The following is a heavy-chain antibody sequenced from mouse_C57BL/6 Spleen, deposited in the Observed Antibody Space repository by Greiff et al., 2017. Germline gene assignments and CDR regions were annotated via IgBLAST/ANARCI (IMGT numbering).Heavy chain of an antibody. V-gene: IGHV1-15*01. CDR3: TKDYGYLLAY. CDR2: IDPETGGT. J-gene: IGHJ3*01. Sequence: QVQLQQSGAELVRPGASVTLSCKASGYTFTDYEMHWVKQTPVHGLEWIGAIDPETGGTAYNQKFKGKAILTADKSSSTAYMELRSLTAEDSAVYYCTKDYGYLLAYWGQGTLVTVSA. D-gene: IGHD2-2*01. CDR1: GYTFTDYE.